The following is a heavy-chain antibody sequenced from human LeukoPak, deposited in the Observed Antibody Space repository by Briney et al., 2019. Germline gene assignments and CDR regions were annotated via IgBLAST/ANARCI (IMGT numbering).Heavy chain of an antibody. CDR2: IYYSGST. CDR1: GGSISSYY. J-gene: IGHJ3*02. D-gene: IGHD2-2*01. CDR3: ARAYARSPRGDAFDI. V-gene: IGHV4-59*01. Sequence: SETLSLTCTVSGGSISSYYWSWIRQPPGKGLEWIGYIYYSGSTNYNPSLKSRVTISVDTSKNQFSLKLSSVTAADTAVYYCARAYARSPRGDAFDIWGQGTMVTVSS.